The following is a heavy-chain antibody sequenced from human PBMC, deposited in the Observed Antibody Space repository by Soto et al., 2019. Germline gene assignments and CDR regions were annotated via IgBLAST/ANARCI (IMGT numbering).Heavy chain of an antibody. CDR2: SSATGAGT. D-gene: IGHD1-7*01. V-gene: IGHV3-23*01. Sequence: EVQLLESGGGLVHPGGSLRLSCAASGFTFSSYGMTWVRQAPGKGLEWVSFSSATGAGTYYADSVKGRFTISRDNSKNTVSLQMTSLRADDTAVYYCAKDRRAGGNYGLYSDFWGQGALVIVSS. CDR3: AKDRRAGGNYGLYSDF. CDR1: GFTFSSYG. J-gene: IGHJ4*02.